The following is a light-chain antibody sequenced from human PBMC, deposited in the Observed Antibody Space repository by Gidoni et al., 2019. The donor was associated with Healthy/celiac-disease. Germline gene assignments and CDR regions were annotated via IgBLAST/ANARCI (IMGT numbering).Light chain of an antibody. CDR2: LGS. J-gene: IGKJ5*01. V-gene: IGKV2-28*01. CDR1: QSLLHSNGYNY. Sequence: DIVMTQSPLSPPVTPGEPASISCRSIQSLLHSNGYNYLDWYLQTPGQSPQLLIYLGSNRASGVPDRFSGSGSGTDFTLKISRVEAEDVGVYYCMQALQTPLITFGQGTRLEIK. CDR3: MQALQTPLIT.